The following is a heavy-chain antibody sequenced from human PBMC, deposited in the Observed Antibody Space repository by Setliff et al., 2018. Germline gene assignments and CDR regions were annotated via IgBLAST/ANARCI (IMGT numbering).Heavy chain of an antibody. CDR2: INTNTGNP. V-gene: IGHV7-4-1*02. J-gene: IGHJ4*02. D-gene: IGHD1-26*01. Sequence: ASVKVSCKASGYTFTSYAMNWVRQAPGQGLEWMGWINTNTGNPTYAQGFTGRFVFSLDTSVSTAYLQISSLKAEDTAVYYCARVDITTPSGSYYFGRGWGYYFDYWGQGTRVTVSS. CDR3: ARVDITTPSGSYYFGRGWGYYFDY. CDR1: GYTFTSYA.